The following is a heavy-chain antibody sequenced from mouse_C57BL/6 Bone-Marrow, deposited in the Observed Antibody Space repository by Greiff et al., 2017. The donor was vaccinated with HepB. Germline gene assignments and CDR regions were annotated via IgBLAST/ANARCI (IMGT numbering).Heavy chain of an antibody. CDR2: ISSGSSTI. J-gene: IGHJ2*01. V-gene: IGHV5-17*01. D-gene: IGHD2-4*01. CDR3: ARGSMITHYFDY. CDR1: GFTFSDYG. Sequence: EVHLVESGGGLVKPGGSLKLSCAASGFTFSDYGMHWVRQAPEKGLEWVAYISSGSSTIYYADTVKGRFTISRDNAKNTLFLQMTSLRSEDTAMYYCARGSMITHYFDYWGQGTTLTVSS.